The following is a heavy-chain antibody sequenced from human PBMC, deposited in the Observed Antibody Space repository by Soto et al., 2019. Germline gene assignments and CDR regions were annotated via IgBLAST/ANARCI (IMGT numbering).Heavy chain of an antibody. D-gene: IGHD2-15*01. CDR1: GGSFSGYY. CDR3: ARASGLTAVVVVAAYDY. V-gene: IGHV4-34*01. CDR2: INHSGST. J-gene: IGHJ4*02. Sequence: QVQLQQWGAGLLKPSETLSLTCAVYGGSFSGYYWRWIRPPPGKGLEWIGEINHSGSTNYNPSLKSRVTISVVTSKNPFSLKLSSVTVADTAVYYCARASGLTAVVVVAAYDYWGQGTLVTVS.